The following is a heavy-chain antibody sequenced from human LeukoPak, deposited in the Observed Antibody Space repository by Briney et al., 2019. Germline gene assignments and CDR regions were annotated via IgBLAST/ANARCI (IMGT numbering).Heavy chain of an antibody. D-gene: IGHD2-15*01. CDR1: GFTFTDYA. CDR3: AKDCNGGNCYIDY. CDR2: MSGRGVST. J-gene: IGHJ4*02. V-gene: IGHV3-23*01. Sequence: GGSLRLSCAASGFTFTDYAMSWVRQAPGKGLEWVSGMSGRGVSTYYADSVKGRFTISSDNSKNTLYLQMNSLRAEDTAIYYCAKDCNGGNCYIDYWGQGTLVTVAS.